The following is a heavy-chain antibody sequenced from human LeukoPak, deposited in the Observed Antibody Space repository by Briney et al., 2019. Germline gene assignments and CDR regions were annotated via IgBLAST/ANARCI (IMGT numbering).Heavy chain of an antibody. V-gene: IGHV4-4*02. CDR1: GGSISSSNW. Sequence: SETLSLTCAVSGGSISSSNWWSRVRQPPGKGLEWIGEIYHSGSTNYNPSLKSRVTISVDKSKNQFSLKLSSVTAADTAVYYCARARGTMVRDYYYYYGMDVWGKGTTVTVSS. CDR3: ARARGTMVRDYYYYYGMDV. J-gene: IGHJ6*04. D-gene: IGHD3-10*01. CDR2: IYHSGST.